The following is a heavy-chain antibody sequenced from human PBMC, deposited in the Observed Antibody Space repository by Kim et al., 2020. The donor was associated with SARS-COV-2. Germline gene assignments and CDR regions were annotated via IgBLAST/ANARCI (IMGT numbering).Heavy chain of an antibody. Sequence: GGSLRLSCAASGFTFSSYAMYWVRQAPGKGLAWVAGISYDGSQEYYADSVKGRFTISRDRSKNTLYVQMDSLRAEDTAVYYCARRHYYDGRTYYPFDLWG. J-gene: IGHJ3*01. CDR2: ISYDGSQE. D-gene: IGHD3-22*01. CDR1: GFTFSSYA. CDR3: ARRHYYDGRTYYPFDL. V-gene: IGHV3-30*04.